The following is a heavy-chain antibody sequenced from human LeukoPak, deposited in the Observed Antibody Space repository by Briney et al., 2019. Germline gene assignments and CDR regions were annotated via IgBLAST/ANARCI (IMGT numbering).Heavy chain of an antibody. V-gene: IGHV1-8*03. D-gene: IGHD2-15*01. CDR1: GYTFTSYD. J-gene: IGHJ6*03. CDR2: MNPNSGNT. CDR3: ARARCSGGSCYQYYYYYMDV. Sequence: ASVTVSCKASGYTFTSYDINWVRQATGQGLEWMGWMNPNSGNTGYAQKFQGRVTITRNTSISTAYMELSSLRSEDTAVYYCARARCSGGSCYQYYYYYMDVWGKGTTVTVSS.